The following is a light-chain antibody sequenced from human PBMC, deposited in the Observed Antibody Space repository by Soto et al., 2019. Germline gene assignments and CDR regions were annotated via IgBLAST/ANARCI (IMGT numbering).Light chain of an antibody. CDR1: QTVSRH. J-gene: IGKJ5*01. Sequence: EIVMTQSPGTLSVSPGERATLSCRASQTVSRHLAWYQQKPGQAPRLLIFGASTRATGIPDRFSGSGSGTDFTLTVSSLPSEDFAVYYCQQYNTWPLITLGPGTRLDIK. CDR2: GAS. V-gene: IGKV3-15*01. CDR3: QQYNTWPLIT.